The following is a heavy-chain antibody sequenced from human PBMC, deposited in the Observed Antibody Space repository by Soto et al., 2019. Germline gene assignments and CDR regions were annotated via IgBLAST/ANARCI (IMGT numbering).Heavy chain of an antibody. J-gene: IGHJ4*02. CDR2: INHSGST. Sequence: SETLSLTCAFYGWSFSGYYWSWIRRPPGKGLEWIGEINHSGSTNYNPSLKSRVTISVDTSKNQFSLKLSSVTAADTAVYYCARGLEYSGSYYFDYWGQGTLVTVSS. D-gene: IGHD1-26*01. CDR3: ARGLEYSGSYYFDY. V-gene: IGHV4-34*01. CDR1: GWSFSGYY.